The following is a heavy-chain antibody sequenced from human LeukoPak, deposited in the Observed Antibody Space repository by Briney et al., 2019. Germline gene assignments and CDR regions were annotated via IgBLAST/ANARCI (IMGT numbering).Heavy chain of an antibody. D-gene: IGHD2-21*01. CDR2: INQDGSDK. V-gene: IGHV3-7*01. CDR3: ARDYQGVVADY. Sequence: PGGSLRLSCAASGLTFSIHWMNWVRQAPGKGLECVANINQDGSDKYYVDSVKGRFTISRDNTKNSLYLQMNSLRAEDTAVYYCARDYQGVVADYWGQGTLVTVSS. CDR1: GLTFSIHW. J-gene: IGHJ4*02.